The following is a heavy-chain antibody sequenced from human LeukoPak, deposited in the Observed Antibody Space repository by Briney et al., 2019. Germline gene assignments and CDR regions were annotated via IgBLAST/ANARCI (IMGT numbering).Heavy chain of an antibody. V-gene: IGHV3-7*01. Sequence: GGSLRLSCAASGFTFSSYWMSWVRQAPGKGLEWVANIKQDGSEEYYVDSVKGRFTISRDNAKNSLYLQMNSLRAEDTAVYYCARGTGDYVWGSYRPSGFDYWGQGTLVTVSS. CDR2: IKQDGSEE. J-gene: IGHJ4*02. CDR3: ARGTGDYVWGSYRPSGFDY. D-gene: IGHD3-16*02. CDR1: GFTFSSYW.